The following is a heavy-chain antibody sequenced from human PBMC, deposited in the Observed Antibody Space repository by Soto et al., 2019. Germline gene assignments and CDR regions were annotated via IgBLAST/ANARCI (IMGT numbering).Heavy chain of an antibody. J-gene: IGHJ4*02. Sequence: GGSLRLSCAASGFTFSNAWMSWVRQAPGKGLEWVGRISGSGGSTHYADSVKGRFTISRDNSKNTVYLQMKSLRADDTAVYYCARHNYFFDHWGQGTLVTVSS. CDR1: GFTFSNAW. CDR2: ISGSGGST. D-gene: IGHD1-20*01. V-gene: IGHV3-23*01. CDR3: ARHNYFFDH.